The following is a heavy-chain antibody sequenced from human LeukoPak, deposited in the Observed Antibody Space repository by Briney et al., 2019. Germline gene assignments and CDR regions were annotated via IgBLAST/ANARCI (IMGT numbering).Heavy chain of an antibody. CDR3: ARDRVWIGELSDREYYYATPV. Sequence: GGSLRPPCAAFGFTFTSSGTHWVRQAPGKGLEWVAVIWYDGSNKYYADSVKGRFTISRDNSKNTLYLQMKSLRAEDTAVYYCARDRVWIGELSDREYYYATPVSREACTVTVSS. CDR2: IWYDGSNK. V-gene: IGHV3-33*01. J-gene: IGHJ6*01. CDR1: GFTFTSSG. D-gene: IGHD3-10*01.